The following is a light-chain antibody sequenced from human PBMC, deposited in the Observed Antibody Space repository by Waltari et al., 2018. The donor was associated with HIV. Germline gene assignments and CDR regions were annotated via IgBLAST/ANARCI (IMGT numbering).Light chain of an antibody. V-gene: IGKV4-1*01. Sequence: DIVMTQSPDSLAVSLGERATIHCKSSQSVLYSSNNKKYLAWYQHKSGQPPRLLINWSSSRESGVPDRFSGSGSGTDFTLTISSLQAEDVAVYYCQQYYTTPWTFGQGTKVEIK. CDR3: QQYYTTPWT. J-gene: IGKJ1*01. CDR1: QSVLYSSNNKKY. CDR2: WSS.